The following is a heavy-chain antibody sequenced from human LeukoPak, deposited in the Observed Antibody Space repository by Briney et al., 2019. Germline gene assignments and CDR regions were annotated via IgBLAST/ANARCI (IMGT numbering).Heavy chain of an antibody. CDR1: GFTFSSYA. CDR3: AKDSSRRYYYYYMDL. Sequence: GGSLRLSCAASGFTFSSYAMSWVRQAPGKGLEWVSAISGSGGSTYYADSVKGRFTISRDNSKNTLYLQMNSLRAEDAAVYYCAKDSSRRYYYYYMDLWAKGTTVTVSS. J-gene: IGHJ6*03. V-gene: IGHV3-23*01. CDR2: ISGSGGST. D-gene: IGHD6-13*01.